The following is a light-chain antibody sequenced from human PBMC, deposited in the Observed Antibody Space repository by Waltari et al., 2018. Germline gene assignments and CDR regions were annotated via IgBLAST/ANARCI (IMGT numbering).Light chain of an antibody. J-gene: IGLJ3*02. V-gene: IGLV2-11*01. CDR2: DVN. Sequence: QSALTQPRSVSGSPGPSVTISCPGTRSDVGGYNYASWYEQHPGKPPKLMIYDVNKLPSGVPDRFSGSKSGNTASLTISGLQTEDEADYYCCSYAGSYTPWVFGGGTKLTVL. CDR1: RSDVGGYNY. CDR3: CSYAGSYTPWV.